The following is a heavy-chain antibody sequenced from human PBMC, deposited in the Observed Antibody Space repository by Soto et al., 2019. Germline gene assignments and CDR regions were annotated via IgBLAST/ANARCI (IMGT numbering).Heavy chain of an antibody. Sequence: SETLSLTCTVSGGSISSASYSWTWIRQPPGKGLDYIGYIYHTVTPNYNPSLESRVTISVDRSKNQFSLNLSSVTAADTAVYYCARLLWSRGDWFDPWGQGTLVTVSS. J-gene: IGHJ5*02. CDR1: GGSISSASYS. V-gene: IGHV4-30-2*01. CDR3: ARLLWSRGDWFDP. CDR2: IYHTVTP. D-gene: IGHD3-10*01.